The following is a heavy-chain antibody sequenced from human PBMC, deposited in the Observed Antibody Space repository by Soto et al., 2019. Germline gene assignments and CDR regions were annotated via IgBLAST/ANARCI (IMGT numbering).Heavy chain of an antibody. J-gene: IGHJ4*02. CDR1: GFNFKKFA. V-gene: IGHV3-23*01. D-gene: IGHD6-19*01. Sequence: EVQLLESGGGVVQPRGSLRLSCEASGFNFKKFAMGWVRQAPGEGLEWVSGISCCGGSTSYADSVKGRFTLARDDSKNTLSLHLNSLRFEDTARYFCAKADGEQWLIPHLDNWGQGTLVTVS. CDR3: AKADGEQWLIPHLDN. CDR2: ISCCGGST.